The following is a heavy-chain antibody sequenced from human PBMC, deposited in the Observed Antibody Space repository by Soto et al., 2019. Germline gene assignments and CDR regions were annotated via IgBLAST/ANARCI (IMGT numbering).Heavy chain of an antibody. Sequence: ASVKVSCKASGYTFTGYYMHWVRQAPGQGLEWMGWINPNSGGTNYAQKFQGRVTMTRDTSISTAYMELSRLRSDDTAVYYCARMILGFEWELPGRDVRDYWGQGTLVTVPS. D-gene: IGHD1-26*01. J-gene: IGHJ4*02. CDR3: ARMILGFEWELPGRDVRDY. CDR1: GYTFTGYY. V-gene: IGHV1-2*02. CDR2: INPNSGGT.